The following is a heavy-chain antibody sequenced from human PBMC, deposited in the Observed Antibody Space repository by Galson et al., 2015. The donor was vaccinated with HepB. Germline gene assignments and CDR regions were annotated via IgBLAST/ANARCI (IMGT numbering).Heavy chain of an antibody. CDR1: GFTFSSYA. J-gene: IGHJ3*02. CDR3: ARGRMVRGLSLRYDAVDI. Sequence: SLRLSCAGSGFTFSSYAMHWVRQAPGKGLEWVAVISFDGFNKYYADSVKGRFTISRDNSKITLYLQMNSLSAEDTAVYYCARGRMVRGLSLRYDAVDIWGQGTMVTVSS. V-gene: IGHV3-30*04. D-gene: IGHD3-10*01. CDR2: ISFDGFNK.